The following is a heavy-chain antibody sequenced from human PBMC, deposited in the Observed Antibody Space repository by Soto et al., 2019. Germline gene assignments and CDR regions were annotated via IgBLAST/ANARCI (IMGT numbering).Heavy chain of an antibody. D-gene: IGHD2-2*01. CDR2: IYWDDDK. Sequence: HITLKESGHTLVKPTQTLTLTCTFSGFSSSNSGVRVGWIRQPPGKALEWLALIYWDDDKRYSPSLKSKLTITKDTSNNQVVLTITNMDPVDTATYYCAHSRWVYCSTTSCPYYFDYCGQGTLVTVSS. V-gene: IGHV2-5*02. J-gene: IGHJ4*02. CDR1: GFSSSNSGVR. CDR3: AHSRWVYCSTTSCPYYFDY.